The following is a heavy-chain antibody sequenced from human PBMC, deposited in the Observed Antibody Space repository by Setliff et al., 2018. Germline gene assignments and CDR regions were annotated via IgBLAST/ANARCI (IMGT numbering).Heavy chain of an antibody. J-gene: IGHJ4*02. D-gene: IGHD6-19*01. CDR3: VRQPRTYVAADPPFEY. V-gene: IGHV4-39*01. Sequence: SETLSLTCTVSGGSVSSTSYYWGWIRQPPGKGLEWIGTIYYTGTTYYSPSLKSRATIYVDTSKNPFSLKLSSVTAADTAVYYCVRQPRTYVAADPPFEYWGQGTLVTVSS. CDR2: IYYTGTT. CDR1: GGSVSSTSYY.